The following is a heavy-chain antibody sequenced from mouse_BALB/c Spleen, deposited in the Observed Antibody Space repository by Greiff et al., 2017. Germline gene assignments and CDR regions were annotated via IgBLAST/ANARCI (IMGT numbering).Heavy chain of an antibody. V-gene: IGHV1-39*01. D-gene: IGHD1-1*01. CDR2: IDPYYGGT. J-gene: IGHJ2*01. Sequence: VHVKQSGPELEKPGASVKISCKASGYSFTGYNMNWVKQSNGKSLEWIGNIDPYYGGTSYNQKFKGKATLTVDKSSSTAYMQLKSPTSEDSAVYYCARARYYGSSLDYWGQGTTLTVSS. CDR1: GYSFTGYN. CDR3: ARARYYGSSLDY.